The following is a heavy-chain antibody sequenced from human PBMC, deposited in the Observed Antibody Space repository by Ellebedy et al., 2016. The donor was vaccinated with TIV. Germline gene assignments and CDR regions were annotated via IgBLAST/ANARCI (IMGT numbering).Heavy chain of an antibody. V-gene: IGHV1-46*01. CDR2: LNPSGGST. D-gene: IGHD6-13*01. CDR1: GYTLTELS. CDR3: ARDRDYPGTDY. Sequence: ASVKVSCKVSGYTLTELSMHWVRQATGQGLEWMGILNPSGGSTRYAQKFQGRVTMTRDKSTSTVYMELSSLRSEDTAVYYCARDRDYPGTDYWGPGTLVTVSS. J-gene: IGHJ4*02.